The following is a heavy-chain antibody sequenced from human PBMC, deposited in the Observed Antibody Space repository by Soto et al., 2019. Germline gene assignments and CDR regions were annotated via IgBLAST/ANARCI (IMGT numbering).Heavy chain of an antibody. V-gene: IGHV3-7*01. CDR3: AREVWGPVD. CDR1: GFTFTSYT. D-gene: IGHD7-27*01. J-gene: IGHJ4*02. CDR2: IKEDGIQK. Sequence: EVQLVESGGGLVQPGGSLRLSCEASGFTFTSYTMIWVRQSPGEGLEWLANIKEDGIQKNYVDSVKGRFTISRANAKKSLYLQMNSLRVDDTAVYYCAREVWGPVDWGQGTLVTVSS.